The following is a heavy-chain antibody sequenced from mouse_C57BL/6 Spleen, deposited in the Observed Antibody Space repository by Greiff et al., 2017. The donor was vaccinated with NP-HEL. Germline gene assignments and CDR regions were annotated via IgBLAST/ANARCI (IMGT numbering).Heavy chain of an antibody. CDR1: GFTFSDYG. J-gene: IGHJ3*01. Sequence: EVQLVESGGGLVKPGGSLKLSCAASGFTFSDYGMHWVRQAPEKGLEWVAYISSGSSTNYYADTVKGRFNISRDNAKNTLFLQMTGLTSEDTAMYYCAREGFAYWGQGTLVTVSA. CDR3: AREGFAY. CDR2: ISSGSSTN. V-gene: IGHV5-17*01.